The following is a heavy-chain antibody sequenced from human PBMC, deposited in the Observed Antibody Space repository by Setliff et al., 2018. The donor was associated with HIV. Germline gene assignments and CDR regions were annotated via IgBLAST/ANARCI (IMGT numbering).Heavy chain of an antibody. J-gene: IGHJ6*02. CDR3: ARGSGGYCSGGSCYFGFGLAL. V-gene: IGHV1-69*13. Sequence: SVKVSCKASGYTFINNYIHWVRQAPGQGLEWMGGIIPIFNTANYAQKFQGRVTITADESTSTAYMELSSLGSEDTAVYYCARGSGGYCSGGSCYFGFGLALWGQGTTVTVSS. D-gene: IGHD2-15*01. CDR2: IIPIFNTA. CDR1: GYTFINNY.